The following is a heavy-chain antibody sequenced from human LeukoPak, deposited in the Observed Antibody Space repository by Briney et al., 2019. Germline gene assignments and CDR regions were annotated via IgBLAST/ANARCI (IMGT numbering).Heavy chain of an antibody. V-gene: IGHV3-23*01. D-gene: IGHD3-22*01. CDR3: AKAGYYDNSGYNLYYFDY. CDR2: SSDGGSIT. CDR1: GRTFSDFG. Sequence: PGGSLRLFCAASGRTFSDFGMSWVRQAPGKGLEWVSTSSDGGSITYYADSVKGRFTISRDNSKNTLYLQMNSLRADDTAVYYCAKAGYYDNSGYNLYYFDYWGQGTLVTVSS. J-gene: IGHJ4*02.